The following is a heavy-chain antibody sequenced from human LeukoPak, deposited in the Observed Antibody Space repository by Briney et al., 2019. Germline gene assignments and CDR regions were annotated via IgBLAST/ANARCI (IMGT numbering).Heavy chain of an antibody. CDR2: IYPGDSDS. D-gene: IGHD6-19*01. Sequence: GESLKISCKGSGYNFTSHWIGWVRQMPGKGLEWMGIIYPGDSDSRQSPSLRGQVTISADKSINTAYLQWNSLKASDTAMYYCARQPGYSSGYFDYWGQGTLVTVSS. CDR3: ARQPGYSSGYFDY. V-gene: IGHV5-51*01. CDR1: GYNFTSHW. J-gene: IGHJ4*02.